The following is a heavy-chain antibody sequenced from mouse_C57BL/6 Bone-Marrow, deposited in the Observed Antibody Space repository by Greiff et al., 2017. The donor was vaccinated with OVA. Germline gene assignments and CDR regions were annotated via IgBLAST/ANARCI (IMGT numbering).Heavy chain of an antibody. J-gene: IGHJ2*01. D-gene: IGHD1-1*01. V-gene: IGHV1-50*01. CDR2: IDPSDSYT. CDR1: GYTFTSYW. CDR3: ARSPTVVAFDY. Sequence: VQLQQPGAELVKPGASVKLSCKASGYTFTSYWMQWVKQRPGQGLEWIGAIDPSDSYTNYNQKFKGKATLTVDTSSSTAYMQLSSLTSEDSAVYYCARSPTVVAFDYWGQGTTLTVSS.